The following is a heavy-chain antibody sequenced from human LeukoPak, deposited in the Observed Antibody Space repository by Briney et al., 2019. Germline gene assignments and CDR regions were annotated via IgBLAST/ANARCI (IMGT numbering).Heavy chain of an antibody. CDR3: ARDQEWLRLGGYYYYYMDV. J-gene: IGHJ6*03. CDR2: INPNSGGT. V-gene: IGHV1-2*06. CDR1: GYTFTGYY. Sequence: ASVKVSCKASGYTFTGYYMHWVRQAPGQGLEWMGRINPNSGGTNYAQKFQGRVTMTRDTSINTAYMELSRLRSDDTAVYYCARDQEWLRLGGYYYYYMDVWGKGTTVTVSS. D-gene: IGHD5-12*01.